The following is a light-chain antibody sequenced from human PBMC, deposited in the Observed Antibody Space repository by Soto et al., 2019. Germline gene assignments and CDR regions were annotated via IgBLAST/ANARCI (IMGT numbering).Light chain of an antibody. J-gene: IGKJ3*01. CDR3: QQTYSTPVFT. CDR1: QNINNY. CDR2: DAS. Sequence: DIKVTQCPTSLSASEGDRVTITCRASQNINNYLSWYQHRPGKAPKLLIYDASNLQSGVPSRFSGSGSGTDFTLTISGLQPEDFATYYCQQTYSTPVFTFGPGTKVDVK. V-gene: IGKV1-39*01.